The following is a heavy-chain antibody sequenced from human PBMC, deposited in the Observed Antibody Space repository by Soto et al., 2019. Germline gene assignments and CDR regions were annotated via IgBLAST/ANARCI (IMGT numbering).Heavy chain of an antibody. J-gene: IGHJ4*02. CDR2: IWYDGSSK. Sequence: PGGSLRLSCAASGFTFSSYAMHWVRQAPGKGLEWVAVIWYDGSSKYYEDSVKGRFTISRDNSKNTLYLEMNSLRGDDTAVYYCARENYYDTSGLDYWGQGTLVTVSS. CDR3: ARENYYDTSGLDY. CDR1: GFTFSSYA. V-gene: IGHV3-30*07. D-gene: IGHD3-22*01.